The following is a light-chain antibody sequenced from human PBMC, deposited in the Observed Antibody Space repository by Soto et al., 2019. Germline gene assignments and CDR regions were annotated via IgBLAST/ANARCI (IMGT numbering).Light chain of an antibody. J-gene: IGLJ3*02. Sequence: QTVVTQPPSASGTPGQRVIISCSGSNSNIGTYTVNWYQQLPGTAPKLLIYTDYQRPSGVPDRFSGSRSGTSASLAISGLQSEDEADYYCASWDDSLSGGVFGGGTKVNVL. CDR3: ASWDDSLSGGV. CDR1: NSNIGTYT. V-gene: IGLV1-44*01. CDR2: TDY.